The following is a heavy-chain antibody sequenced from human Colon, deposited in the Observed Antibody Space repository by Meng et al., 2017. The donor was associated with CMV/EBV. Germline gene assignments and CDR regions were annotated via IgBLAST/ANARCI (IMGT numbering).Heavy chain of an antibody. CDR3: ARRANYGYWSGSHGMDV. CDR2: IYPGDSDT. V-gene: IGHV5-51*01. D-gene: IGHD3-3*01. J-gene: IGHJ6*02. CDR1: GYSFTTYW. Sequence: GESLKISCKGSGYSFTTYWIGWVRQMPGKGLEWMGIIYPGDSDTKYSPSFQGQVTISVDKSISTAYLQWRSLKASDTAMYYCARRANYGYWSGSHGMDVWGQGTTVTV.